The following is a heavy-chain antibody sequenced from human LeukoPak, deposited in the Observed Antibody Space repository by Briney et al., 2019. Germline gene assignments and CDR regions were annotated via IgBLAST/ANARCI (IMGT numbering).Heavy chain of an antibody. J-gene: IGHJ4*02. CDR2: INTGNGNT. Sequence: ASVKVSCKASGYTFTNFATHWVRQAPGQSLEWMGWINTGNGNTKYSQKFQGRVTITRDTSASTAYMEVSSLRSEDTAVYFCARSDGSRALRFDYWGQGTLVTVSS. D-gene: IGHD1-26*01. CDR3: ARSDGSRALRFDY. CDR1: GYTFTNFA. V-gene: IGHV1-3*04.